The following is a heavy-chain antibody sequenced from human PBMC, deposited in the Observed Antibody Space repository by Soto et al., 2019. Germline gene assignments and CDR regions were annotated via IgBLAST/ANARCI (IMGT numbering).Heavy chain of an antibody. Sequence: GASVKVSCKASGGTFSSYAISWVRQAPGQGLEWMGGIIPIFGTANYAQKFQGRVTITADESTSTAYMELSSLRSEDTAVYYCASASTTVTTDYYGMDVWGQGTTVTVSS. V-gene: IGHV1-69*13. J-gene: IGHJ6*02. CDR2: IIPIFGTA. CDR1: GGTFSSYA. D-gene: IGHD4-17*01. CDR3: ASASTTVTTDYYGMDV.